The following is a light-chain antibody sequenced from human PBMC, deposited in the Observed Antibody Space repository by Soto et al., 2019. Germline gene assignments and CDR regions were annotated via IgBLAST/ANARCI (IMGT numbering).Light chain of an antibody. CDR2: DVS. CDR3: SAFTGTTYV. Sequence: QSALTQPASVSGSPGQSITISCTGTSSDVGGNKYVSWYQHYPGKAPKLMICDVSNRLSGVSNRFSGSKSGNTASLTISGLQAEDEADYYCSAFTGTTYVFGTGTKLTVL. V-gene: IGLV2-14*03. CDR1: SSDVGGNKY. J-gene: IGLJ1*01.